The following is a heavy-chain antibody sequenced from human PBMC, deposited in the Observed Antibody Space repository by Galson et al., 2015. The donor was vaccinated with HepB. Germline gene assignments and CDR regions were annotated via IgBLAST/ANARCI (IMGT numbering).Heavy chain of an antibody. CDR1: GFTFSSYA. Sequence: SLRLSCAASGFTFSSYAMSWVRLAPGKGLEWVSTVSRSGTNTYYADSVRGRFTISRDNAKNSLYLQMNSLRAEDTALYYCAKGLGSGWEGGGDAFDIWGQGTMVTVSS. J-gene: IGHJ3*02. CDR2: VSRSGTNT. CDR3: AKGLGSGWEGGGDAFDI. D-gene: IGHD6-19*01. V-gene: IGHV3-23*01.